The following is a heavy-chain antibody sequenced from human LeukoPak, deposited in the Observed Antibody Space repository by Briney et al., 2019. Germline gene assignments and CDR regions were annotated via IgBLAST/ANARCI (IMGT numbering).Heavy chain of an antibody. D-gene: IGHD2-15*01. J-gene: IGHJ6*02. CDR1: GFTFNTHT. CDR2: ISSNGDTT. V-gene: IGHV3-64*01. Sequence: GVSLRLSCAASGFTFNTHTMHWVRQAPGKGLEYVSGISSNGDTTYYANSVKGRFTISRDNSKNTLYLQVGSLRAEDMAVYYCARDPYCSRGTCYCRMDVWGQGTTVTVSS. CDR3: ARDPYCSRGTCYCRMDV.